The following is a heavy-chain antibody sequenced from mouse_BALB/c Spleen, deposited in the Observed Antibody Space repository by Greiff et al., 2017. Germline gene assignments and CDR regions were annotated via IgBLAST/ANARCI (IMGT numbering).Heavy chain of an antibody. V-gene: IGHV1-18*01. J-gene: IGHJ1*01. CDR2: IDPNNGGT. CDR3: ARGFYGNYGWYFDV. D-gene: IGHD2-1*01. CDR1: GYTFTEYT. Sequence: EVQLQQSGPELVKPGASVKISCKTSGYTFTEYTMHWVRQSHGKSLEWIGSIDPNNGGTRYNQRFKGKATLTVDRSSSTACMELRSLTSEDSAVYYCARGFYGNYGWYFDVWGAGTTVTVSS.